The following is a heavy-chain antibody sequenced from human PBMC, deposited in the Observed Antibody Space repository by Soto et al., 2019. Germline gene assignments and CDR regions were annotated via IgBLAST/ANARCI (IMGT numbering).Heavy chain of an antibody. CDR3: SPTHHFWSGYYPGFDY. V-gene: IGHV2-5*01. J-gene: IGHJ4*02. CDR1: GFSLTTGGLG. CDR2: IYWNDDK. Sequence: QITLKESGPTLVKPTQTLTLTCTFSGFSLTTGGLGVGWIRQPPGKALEWLALIYWNDDKRYRPSLKNRLTNTQDTSKNPVVLSLTNMEPVDKATYFCSPTHHFWSGYYPGFDYWGQGTLVTVSS. D-gene: IGHD3-3*02.